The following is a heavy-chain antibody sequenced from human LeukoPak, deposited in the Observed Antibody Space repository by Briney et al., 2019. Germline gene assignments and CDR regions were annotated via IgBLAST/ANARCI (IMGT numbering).Heavy chain of an antibody. CDR3: ARVYSSSYRFDY. J-gene: IGHJ4*02. Sequence: SVKVSCKASGGTFSSYAISWVRQAPGQGLEWMGRIIPILGIANYAQKFQGRVTITADKSTSTAYMELTSLRSEDTAVYYCARVYSSSYRFDYWGQGTLVTVSS. CDR1: GGTFSSYA. D-gene: IGHD6-6*01. V-gene: IGHV1-69*04. CDR2: IIPILGIA.